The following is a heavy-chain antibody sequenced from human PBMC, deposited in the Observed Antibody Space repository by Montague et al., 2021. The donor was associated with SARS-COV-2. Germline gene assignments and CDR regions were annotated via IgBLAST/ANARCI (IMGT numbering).Heavy chain of an antibody. J-gene: IGHJ4*02. V-gene: IGHV4-4*07. D-gene: IGHD3-16*01. CDR1: GVSITSYY. CDR3: VRDGGNWYYFDY. Sequence: SETLSITCSISGVSITSYYWSWVRQPAGKGLEWIGHIYASGSTNYSPSLKSRVRLSIDNPKNQFSLKLESLTAADTAVYYCVRDGGNWYYFDYWGQGALVTVSS. CDR2: IYASGST.